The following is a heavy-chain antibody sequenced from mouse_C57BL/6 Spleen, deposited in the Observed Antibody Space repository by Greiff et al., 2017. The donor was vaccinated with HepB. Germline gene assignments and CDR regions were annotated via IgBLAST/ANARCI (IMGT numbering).Heavy chain of an antibody. CDR1: GYTLTDYY. Sequence: EVQLQQSGPELVKPGASVKISCKASGYTLTDYYMNWVKQSHGKSLEWIGDINPNNGGTSYNQKFKGKATLTVDKSSSTAYMELRSLTSEDSAVYYCARRANWDVGFAYWGQGTLVTVSA. V-gene: IGHV1-26*01. CDR2: INPNNGGT. D-gene: IGHD4-1*01. CDR3: ARRANWDVGFAY. J-gene: IGHJ3*01.